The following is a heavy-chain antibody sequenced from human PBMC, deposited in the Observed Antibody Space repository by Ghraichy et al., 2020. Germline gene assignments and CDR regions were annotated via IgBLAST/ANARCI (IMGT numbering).Heavy chain of an antibody. J-gene: IGHJ4*02. CDR1: GGSFSGYY. Sequence: SETLSLTCAVYGGSFSGYYWSWIRQPPGKGLEWIGEINHSGSTNYNPSLKSRVTISVDTSKNQFSLKLSSVTAADTAVYYCARGPPYCSGGSCHFDYWGQGTLVTVSS. D-gene: IGHD2-15*01. V-gene: IGHV4-34*01. CDR2: INHSGST. CDR3: ARGPPYCSGGSCHFDY.